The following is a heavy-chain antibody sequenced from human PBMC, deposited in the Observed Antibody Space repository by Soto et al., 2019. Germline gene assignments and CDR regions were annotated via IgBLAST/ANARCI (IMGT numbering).Heavy chain of an antibody. CDR1: GYTFTGYY. Sequence: ASVKVSCKASGYTFTGYYIQWVRQAPGQGLEWMGWISGYNGNTDYAQNLQDRVTLTTDASTSSVYMELRSLRSDDTAVYYCARVDYYDSSGYYGYWGQGTLVTVSS. J-gene: IGHJ4*02. V-gene: IGHV1-18*04. CDR3: ARVDYYDSSGYYGY. CDR2: ISGYNGNT. D-gene: IGHD3-22*01.